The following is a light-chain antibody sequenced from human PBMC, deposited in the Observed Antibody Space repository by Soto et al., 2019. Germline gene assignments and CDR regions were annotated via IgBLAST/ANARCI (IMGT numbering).Light chain of an antibody. CDR2: DAS. CDR1: QGISNY. V-gene: IGKV1D-13*01. J-gene: IGKJ3*01. CDR3: QQYKDDFT. Sequence: IPMTQSPSSLSASVGDRVTITCRASQGISNYLAWYQQKPGKVPKLLIYDASYLESGVPSRFSGSGSGTEFTLTIFSLQPDDSATYYCQQYKDDFTFGPGTKVDIK.